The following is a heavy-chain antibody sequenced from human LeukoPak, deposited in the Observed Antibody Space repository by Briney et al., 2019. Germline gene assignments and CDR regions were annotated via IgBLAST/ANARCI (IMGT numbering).Heavy chain of an antibody. Sequence: GGSLRLSCAASGFTFSSYGMHWVRQAPGKGLEWVAVISYVGSNKYYADSVKGRFTISRDNSKNTLYLQMNSLRAEDTAVYYCAKDPDTAMGLVDYWGQGTLVTVSS. CDR1: GFTFSSYG. CDR3: AKDPDTAMGLVDY. V-gene: IGHV3-30*18. CDR2: ISYVGSNK. D-gene: IGHD5-18*01. J-gene: IGHJ4*02.